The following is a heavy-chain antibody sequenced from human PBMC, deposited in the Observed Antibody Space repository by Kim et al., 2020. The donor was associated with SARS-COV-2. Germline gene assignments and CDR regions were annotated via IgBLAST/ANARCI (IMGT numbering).Heavy chain of an antibody. Sequence: PGPVKGRFTMSRENAKNSLYLQMNSLSAGDTAVYYCARVATMGNYFDYWGQGTLVTVSS. CDR3: ARVATMGNYFDY. J-gene: IGHJ4*02. D-gene: IGHD5-12*01. V-gene: IGHV3-13*01.